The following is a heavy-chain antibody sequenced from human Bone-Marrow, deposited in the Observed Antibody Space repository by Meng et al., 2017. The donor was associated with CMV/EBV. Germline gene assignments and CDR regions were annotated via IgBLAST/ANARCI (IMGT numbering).Heavy chain of an antibody. V-gene: IGHV1-2*02. CDR1: QSTFIDHH. Sequence: ASVKVSCKASQSTFIDHHMHWVRQAPGQGLEWMGWINPNSGDTKYAQKFQGRVTLLKDTSISTAYMDLSSLRSDDTAVYYCARGTILTRDYHQHCLDAWGHGTSVTVSS. CDR3: ARGTILTRDYHQHCLDA. J-gene: IGHJ6*02. D-gene: IGHD1-7*01. CDR2: INPNSGDT.